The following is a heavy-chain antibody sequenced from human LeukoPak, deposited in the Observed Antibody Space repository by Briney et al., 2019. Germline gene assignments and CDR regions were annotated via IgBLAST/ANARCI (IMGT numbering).Heavy chain of an antibody. CDR1: GIIVSNNY. CDR2: ISVTSSSI. J-gene: IGHJ4*02. D-gene: IGHD3-16*01. V-gene: IGHV3-11*06. Sequence: PGGSLRLSCAASGIIVSNNYMSWVRQAPGKGLEWVSYISVTSSSITYADSVKGRFTISRDNAKNSLYLHMNSLRADDTAVYYCARDQGGEGTDYWGQGTLVTVSS. CDR3: ARDQGGEGTDY.